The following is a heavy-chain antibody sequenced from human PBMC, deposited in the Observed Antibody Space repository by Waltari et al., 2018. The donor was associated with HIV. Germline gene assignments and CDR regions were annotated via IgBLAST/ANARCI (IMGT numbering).Heavy chain of an antibody. Sequence: QVQLIQSGAEVRKPGSSVKVSCKASGGTFTNFSISWVRQAPGQGLEWMGRIIPNLGTAKFTQRFKGRLTLTADKSTTTAYLELSSLRSEDTAVYYCARDPSHLRFPDYWGQVTLVTVSP. J-gene: IGHJ4*02. D-gene: IGHD2-21*02. V-gene: IGHV1-69*04. CDR3: ARDPSHLRFPDY. CDR2: IIPNLGTA. CDR1: GGTFTNFS.